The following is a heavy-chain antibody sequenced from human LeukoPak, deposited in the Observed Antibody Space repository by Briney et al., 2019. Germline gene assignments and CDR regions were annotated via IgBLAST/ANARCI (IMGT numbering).Heavy chain of an antibody. CDR1: GYTFTSYG. CDR3: ARDLRVGATTPFGY. D-gene: IGHD1-26*01. J-gene: IGHJ4*02. CDR2: ISAYNGNT. V-gene: IGHV1-18*01. Sequence: ASVKVSCKASGYTFTSYGISWVRQAPGQGLEWMGWISAYNGNTNYAQKLQGRVTMTTDTSTSTAYMELRSLRSDDTAVYYCARDLRVGATTPFGYWGQGTLVTVSS.